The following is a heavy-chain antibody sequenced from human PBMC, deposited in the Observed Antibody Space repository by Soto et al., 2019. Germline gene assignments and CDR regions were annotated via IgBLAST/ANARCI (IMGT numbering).Heavy chain of an antibody. Sequence: GGSLRLSCAASGFTFSNYAIHWVRQAPGKGLEWVAVIWYDGSNKHYVDSVKGRFTISRDNSKKTVYLQMNSLRVGDTAVYFCARVARVASSWYYLDYWGQGTLVTVSS. CDR3: ARVARVASSWYYLDY. V-gene: IGHV3-33*01. CDR2: IWYDGSNK. J-gene: IGHJ4*02. CDR1: GFTFSNYA. D-gene: IGHD6-13*01.